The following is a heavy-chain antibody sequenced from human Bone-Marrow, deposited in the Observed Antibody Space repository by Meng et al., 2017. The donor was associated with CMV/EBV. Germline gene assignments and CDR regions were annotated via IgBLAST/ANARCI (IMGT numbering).Heavy chain of an antibody. D-gene: IGHD1-7*01. CDR1: GYTLTELS. CDR3: ATPLTGTTVSDY. CDR2: FDPEDGET. J-gene: IGHJ4*02. Sequence: ASVKVSCKVSGYTLTELSMHWVRQAPGKGLEWMGGFDPEDGETIYAQKFQGRVTMTEDTSTDTAYMELSSLRSEDTAVYYRATPLTGTTVSDYWGQGTLVTVSS. V-gene: IGHV1-24*01.